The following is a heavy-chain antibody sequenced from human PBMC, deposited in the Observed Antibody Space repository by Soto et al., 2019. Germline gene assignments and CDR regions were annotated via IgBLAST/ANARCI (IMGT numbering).Heavy chain of an antibody. CDR3: AKDTLAWYYYYYYGMDV. V-gene: IGHV3-30*18. Sequence: PGGSLRLSCAASGFTFSSYGMHWVRQAPGKGLEWVAVISYDGSNKYYADSVKGRFTISRDNSKNTLYLQMNSLRAEDTAVYYCAKDTLAWYYYYYYGMDVWGQGTTVTVSS. CDR2: ISYDGSNK. CDR1: GFTFSSYG. J-gene: IGHJ6*02.